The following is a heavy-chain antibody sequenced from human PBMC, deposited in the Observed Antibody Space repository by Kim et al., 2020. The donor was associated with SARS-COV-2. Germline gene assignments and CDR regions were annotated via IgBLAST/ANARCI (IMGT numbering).Heavy chain of an antibody. CDR3: AKTGVGAIWAFDI. CDR2: SS. J-gene: IGHJ3*02. D-gene: IGHD1-26*01. V-gene: IGHV3-23*01. Sequence: SSYYADPVKGLLTISRDNSKNTLYLQRNSLRAEDPAVYYCAKTGVGAIWAFDIWGQGTMVTVSS.